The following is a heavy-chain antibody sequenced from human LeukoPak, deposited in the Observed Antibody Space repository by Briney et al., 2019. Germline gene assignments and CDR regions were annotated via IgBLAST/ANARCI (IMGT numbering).Heavy chain of an antibody. CDR3: ARGDGDGYNYHYFDY. D-gene: IGHD5-24*01. Sequence: SVNVSFLASGGIFISYTISWVREPPGQGLQWMGRIIPILGIANYAQKFQGRVTITADKSTSTAYMELSSLRSEDTAVYYCARGDGDGYNYHYFDYWGQGTLVTVSS. V-gene: IGHV1-69*02. J-gene: IGHJ4*02. CDR1: GGIFISYT. CDR2: IIPILGIA.